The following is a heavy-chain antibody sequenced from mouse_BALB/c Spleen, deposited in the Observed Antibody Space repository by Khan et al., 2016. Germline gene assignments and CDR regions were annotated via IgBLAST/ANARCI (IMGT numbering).Heavy chain of an antibody. V-gene: IGHV5-15*02. Sequence: EVELVESGGGLVQPGGSRKLSCAASGFTFSDYGMAWVRQAPGKGPEWVAFISNLAYSIYYAHTVTGRSTISRENAKNTPYLEMSSLVSEDTSMYYGAREHDGSSYWYFDVWGAETTLTVSS. J-gene: IGHJ1*01. D-gene: IGHD1-1*01. CDR2: ISNLAYSI. CDR1: GFTFSDYG. CDR3: AREHDGSSYWYFDV.